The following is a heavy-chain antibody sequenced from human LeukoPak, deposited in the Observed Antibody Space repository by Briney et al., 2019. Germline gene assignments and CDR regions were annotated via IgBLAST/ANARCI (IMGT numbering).Heavy chain of an antibody. D-gene: IGHD5-12*01. J-gene: IGHJ5*02. CDR3: ARQVGGYSGYGPNWFDP. Sequence: ASVKVSCKASGYTFTSYAMHWVRQAPGQRLEWMGWINAGNGNTKYSQKFQGRVTITRDTSASTAYMELSSLRSEDTAVYYCARQVGGYSGYGPNWFDPWGQGTLVTVSS. V-gene: IGHV1-3*01. CDR2: INAGNGNT. CDR1: GYTFTSYA.